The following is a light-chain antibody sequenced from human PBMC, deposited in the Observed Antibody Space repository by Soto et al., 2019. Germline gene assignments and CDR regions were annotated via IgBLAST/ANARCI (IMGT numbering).Light chain of an antibody. CDR2: EGS. CDR1: ISDVGSYNL. V-gene: IGLV2-23*01. Sequence: QSALTQPASVSGSPGQSITISCTGTISDVGSYNLVSWYQQHPGKAPKLMIYEGSKRPSGVSNRFSGSKSGNTASLTISGLQAEDEADYYCCSYAGSSTYVFGPGTKLTVL. J-gene: IGLJ1*01. CDR3: CSYAGSSTYV.